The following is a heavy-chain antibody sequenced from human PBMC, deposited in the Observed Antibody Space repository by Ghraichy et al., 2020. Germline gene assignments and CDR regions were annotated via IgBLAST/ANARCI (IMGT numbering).Heavy chain of an antibody. J-gene: IGHJ5*02. CDR1: GGSINSTNIY. CDR3: ARRPYDFWTGYSANWFDP. D-gene: IGHD3-3*01. Sequence: SETLSLTCTVSGGSINSTNIYWAWIRQPPGKGLEWIGILSYSGNTYYNPSLMSRVTISADTSKNQFSLKLTSVTAADTAVYYGARRPYDFWTGYSANWFDPWVQGTLVTVSS. V-gene: IGHV4-39*01. CDR2: LSYSGNT.